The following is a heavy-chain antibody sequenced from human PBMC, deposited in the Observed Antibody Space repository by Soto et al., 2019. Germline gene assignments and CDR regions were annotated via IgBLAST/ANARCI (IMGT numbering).Heavy chain of an antibody. J-gene: IGHJ4*02. V-gene: IGHV3-33*01. CDR1: GFTFSSYG. CDR2: IWYDGSNK. Sequence: QVQLVESGGGVVQPGRSLRLSCAASGFTFSSYGMHWVRQAPGKGLEWVAVIWYDGSNKYYADSVKGRFTISRDNSKNTLYLQMNSLRAEDTAVYYCARAHTYDSSGYFDYWGQGTLVTVSS. CDR3: ARAHTYDSSGYFDY. D-gene: IGHD3-22*01.